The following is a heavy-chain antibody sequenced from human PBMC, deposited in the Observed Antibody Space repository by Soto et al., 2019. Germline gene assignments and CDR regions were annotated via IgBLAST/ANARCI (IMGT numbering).Heavy chain of an antibody. CDR3: AISYSGNSASDY. CDR2: INSDGSST. Sequence: EVQLVESGGGLVQPGGSLRLSCAASGFTFSSDWMHWVRQAPGKRLVWVSRINSDGSSTTYADSVKGRFTISRDNAKNSLYMQMNSLRAEDTALYYCAISYSGNSASDYWGQGTLLTVSS. D-gene: IGHD2-21*02. J-gene: IGHJ4*02. V-gene: IGHV3-74*01. CDR1: GFTFSSDW.